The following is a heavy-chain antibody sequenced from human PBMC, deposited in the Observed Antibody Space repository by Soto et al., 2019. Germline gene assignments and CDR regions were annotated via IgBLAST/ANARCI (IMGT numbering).Heavy chain of an antibody. Sequence: SVKVSCKASGGTFSSYTIIWVRQAPGQGLEWMGGIIPIFGTANYAQKFQGRVTITADESTSTAYMELSSLRSEDTAVYYCARAGAATPSTRYGMDVWGQGTTVTVSS. V-gene: IGHV1-69*13. J-gene: IGHJ6*02. CDR1: GGTFSSYT. CDR2: IIPIFGTA. D-gene: IGHD1-26*01. CDR3: ARAGAATPSTRYGMDV.